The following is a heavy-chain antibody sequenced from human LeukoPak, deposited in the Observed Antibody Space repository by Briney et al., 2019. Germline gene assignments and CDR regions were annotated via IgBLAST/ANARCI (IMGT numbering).Heavy chain of an antibody. Sequence: PGGSLRLSCVASGLTVSNHWMSWVRQAPGKGLEWVSGITWNSGSIGYADSVKGRFIISRDNAKSSLYLQMNSLRAEDTALYYCVRDHTGSWDLGYFQHWGQGTLVTVSS. D-gene: IGHD6-13*01. J-gene: IGHJ1*01. CDR2: ITWNSGSI. V-gene: IGHV3-9*01. CDR3: VRDHTGSWDLGYFQH. CDR1: GLTVSNHW.